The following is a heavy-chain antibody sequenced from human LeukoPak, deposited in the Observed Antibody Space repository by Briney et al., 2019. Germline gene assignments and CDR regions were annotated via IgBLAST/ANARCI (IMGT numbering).Heavy chain of an antibody. CDR1: GGSISSSSYY. Sequence: SETLSLTCTVSGGSISSSSYYWGWIRQPPGKGLEWIGSIYYSGSTYFNPSLKSRVTISVDTSKNQFSLKLSSVTAADTAVYYCARAPLPGYSINPSGAFDIWGQGTMVTVSS. V-gene: IGHV4-39*07. CDR3: ARAPLPGYSINPSGAFDI. CDR2: IYYSGST. D-gene: IGHD6-13*01. J-gene: IGHJ3*02.